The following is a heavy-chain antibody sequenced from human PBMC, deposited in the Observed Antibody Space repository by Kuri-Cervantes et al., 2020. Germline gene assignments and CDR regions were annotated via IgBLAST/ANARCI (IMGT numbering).Heavy chain of an antibody. D-gene: IGHD1-14*01. V-gene: IGHV3-30-3*01. CDR3: ARSRGIGTQSPYYYYGMDV. J-gene: IGHJ6*02. CDR2: ISYDGSNK. CDR1: GFTFSSYA. Sequence: GGSLRLSCAASGFTFSSYAMHWVRQAPGKGLEWVAVISYDGSNKYYADSVKGRFTISRDNSKNTLYLQMNSLRAEDTAVYYRARSRGIGTQSPYYYYGMDVWGQGTTVTVSS.